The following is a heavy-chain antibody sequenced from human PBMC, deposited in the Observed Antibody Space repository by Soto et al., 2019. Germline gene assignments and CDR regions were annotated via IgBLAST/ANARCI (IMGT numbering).Heavy chain of an antibody. J-gene: IGHJ4*01. CDR1: GYTFTGHY. Sequence: ASVKVSCKASGYTFTGHYIHWVRQAPEQGPEWMGEIGPESGATRYAQKFQGRVTMTRDMSITTVYMELNNLSPDDTAVYYCGRGRSGQIGVFYWGHGTMGTVSS. CDR2: IGPESGAT. CDR3: GRGRSGQIGVFY. D-gene: IGHD6-19*01. V-gene: IGHV1-2*02.